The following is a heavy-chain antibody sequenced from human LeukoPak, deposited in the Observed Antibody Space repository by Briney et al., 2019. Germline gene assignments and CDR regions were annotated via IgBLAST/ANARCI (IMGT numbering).Heavy chain of an antibody. CDR2: IYSSGST. V-gene: IGHV4-59*01. J-gene: IGHJ4*02. CDR1: GGSMRSYY. D-gene: IGHD3-16*01. Sequence: SETLSLTCTVSGGSMRSYYWSWSRQPPGKGLEWIGHIYSSGSTNYNPSLKSRVTISLDTSKNQFSLKLSSVTAADTAVYYCARSKKGELDYWGQGTLVTVSS. CDR3: ARSKKGELDY.